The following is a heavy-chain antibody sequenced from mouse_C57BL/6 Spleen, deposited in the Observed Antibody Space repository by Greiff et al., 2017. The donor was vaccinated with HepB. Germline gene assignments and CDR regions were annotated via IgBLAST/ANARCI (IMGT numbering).Heavy chain of an antibody. Sequence: VQLQQSGPELVKPGASVKMSCKASGYTFTDYNMHWVKQSHGKSLEWIGYINPNNGGTSYNQKFKGKATLTVNKSSSTAYMELRSLTSEDSAVYYCARLQTAQATGWCAYWGQGTLVTVSA. D-gene: IGHD3-2*02. CDR2: INPNNGGT. CDR3: ARLQTAQATGWCAY. CDR1: GYTFTDYN. J-gene: IGHJ3*01. V-gene: IGHV1-22*01.